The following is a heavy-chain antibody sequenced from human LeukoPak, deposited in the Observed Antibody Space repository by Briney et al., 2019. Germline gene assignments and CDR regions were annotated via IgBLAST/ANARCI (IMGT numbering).Heavy chain of an antibody. D-gene: IGHD2-2*01. J-gene: IGHJ4*02. CDR2: ISAYNGNT. Sequence: ASVKVSCKASGYTFTSYGISWVRQAPGQGLEWMGWISAYNGNTNYAQKLQGRVTMTTDTSTSTAYMELRSLRSDDTAVYYCARDSPCSSTSCYGGGNDYWGQGTLSPSPQ. CDR3: ARDSPCSSTSCYGGGNDY. V-gene: IGHV1-18*01. CDR1: GYTFTSYG.